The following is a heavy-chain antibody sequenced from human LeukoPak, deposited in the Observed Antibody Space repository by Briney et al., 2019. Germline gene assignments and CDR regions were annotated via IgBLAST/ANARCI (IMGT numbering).Heavy chain of an antibody. CDR2: INPNSSGT. Sequence: ASVKVSCKASGYTFTGYYMHWVRQAPGQGFEWMGWINPNSSGTNYAQKFQGRVTMTRDTSISTAYMELSRLRSDDTAVYYCARDKGRRIAVAGTGWFDPWGQGTLVTVSS. J-gene: IGHJ5*02. CDR3: ARDKGRRIAVAGTGWFDP. D-gene: IGHD6-19*01. CDR1: GYTFTGYY. V-gene: IGHV1-2*02.